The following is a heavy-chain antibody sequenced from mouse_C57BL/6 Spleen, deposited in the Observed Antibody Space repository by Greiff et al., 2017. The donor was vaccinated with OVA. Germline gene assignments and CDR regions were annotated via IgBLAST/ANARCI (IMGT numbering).Heavy chain of an antibody. D-gene: IGHD1-1*01. V-gene: IGHV1-55*01. CDR3: ARSDGSSSWFAY. J-gene: IGHJ3*01. CDR1: GYTFTSYW. Sequence: QVQLQQPGAELVKPGASVKMSCKASGYTFTSYWITWVKQRPGQGLEWIGDIYPGSGSTNYNEKFKSKATLTVDTSSRTAYMQLSSLTSEDSAVYYCARSDGSSSWFAYWGQGTLVTVSA. CDR2: IYPGSGST.